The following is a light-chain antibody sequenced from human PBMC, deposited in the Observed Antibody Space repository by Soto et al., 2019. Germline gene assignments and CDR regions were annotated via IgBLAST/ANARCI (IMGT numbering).Light chain of an antibody. CDR1: QSVSSSY. CDR2: DAS. V-gene: IGKV3-20*01. Sequence: EIVLTQSPGTLSLSPGDRATLSCRASQSVSSSYLAWYQQKPGQAPRLLIYDASSRATGIPDRFSGSGSGTDFTLTINRLEPEDFAVYYCQQYGSSPYTFGQGTKLEIK. J-gene: IGKJ2*01. CDR3: QQYGSSPYT.